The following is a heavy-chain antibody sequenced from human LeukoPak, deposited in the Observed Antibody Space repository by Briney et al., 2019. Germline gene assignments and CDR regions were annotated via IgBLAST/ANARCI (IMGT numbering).Heavy chain of an antibody. J-gene: IGHJ4*02. V-gene: IGHV1-58*02. CDR2: IAVSSGNT. CDR3: ARDRYGDGFTDFDY. D-gene: IGHD5-24*01. Sequence: ASVKVSCKASGFTFTSSFMQWVRQARGQRLEWIGWIAVSSGNTIDAQKFQGRVTITRDMSTSTAYMDLSRLTSDDTAVYYCARDRYGDGFTDFDYWGQGALVTVSS. CDR1: GFTFTSSF.